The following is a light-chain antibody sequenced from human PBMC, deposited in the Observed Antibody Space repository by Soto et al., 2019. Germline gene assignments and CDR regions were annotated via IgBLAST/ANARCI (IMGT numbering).Light chain of an antibody. CDR3: QQYGTSPWT. J-gene: IGKJ1*01. V-gene: IGKV3-20*01. CDR2: ISS. Sequence: EIVLTQSPGTLSLFPGERATLSCRATQSVNSDYLAWYQQKPGQAPRLLIYISSRRATGIPDRFSGSGSGTDFTLTTSSLEPEDFAVYYCQQYGTSPWTFGQGTKVEIK. CDR1: QSVNSDY.